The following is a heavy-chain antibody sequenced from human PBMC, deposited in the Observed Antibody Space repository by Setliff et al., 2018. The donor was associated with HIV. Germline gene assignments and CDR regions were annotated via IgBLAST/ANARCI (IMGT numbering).Heavy chain of an antibody. D-gene: IGHD5-12*01. CDR1: GFIFSSHA. V-gene: IGHV3-23*01. CDR3: AKRYHIVATIFHDY. Sequence: HPGGSLRLSCAASGFIFSSHAMSWVRQAPGKGLEWVSAISGSGGSTYYADSVKGRFTISRDNSKNTLYLQMNSLRAEDTAVYYCAKRYHIVATIFHDYWGQGTLVTVSS. CDR2: ISGSGGST. J-gene: IGHJ4*02.